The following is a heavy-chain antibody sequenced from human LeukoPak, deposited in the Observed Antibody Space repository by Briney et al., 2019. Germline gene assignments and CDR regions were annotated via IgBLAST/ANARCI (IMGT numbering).Heavy chain of an antibody. D-gene: IGHD5-18*01. V-gene: IGHV3-30*10. CDR3: AKGQPGGTQLPSWAPYYFDY. CDR1: GLTLSSYS. CDR2: ILYDGSNK. Sequence: GGSLTLACALSGLTLSSYSVDWVRQAPGEGLQWESVILYDGSNKYYTNSVKGRFTISRDNAKNTVYLQMNGLRAEDTAVLYCAKGQPGGTQLPSWAPYYFDYWGQGTLVTVSS. J-gene: IGHJ4*02.